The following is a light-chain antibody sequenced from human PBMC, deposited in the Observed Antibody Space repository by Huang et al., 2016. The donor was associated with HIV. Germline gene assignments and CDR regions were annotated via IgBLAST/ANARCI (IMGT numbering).Light chain of an antibody. Sequence: DIVLTQSPGTLSLSPRERAALSCRASQNITNNFLAWCPQRSGQTPMLLIYGASNRAIGIPDSFSVSVSWTYFPLIISRFEPHESAVYYCQQYLSSPLTFGGGTNVEIK. V-gene: IGKV3-20*01. CDR2: GAS. CDR3: QQYLSSPLT. CDR1: QNITNNF. J-gene: IGKJ4*01.